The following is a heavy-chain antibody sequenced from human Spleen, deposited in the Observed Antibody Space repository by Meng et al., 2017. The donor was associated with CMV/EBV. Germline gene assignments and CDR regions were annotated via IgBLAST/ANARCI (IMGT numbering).Heavy chain of an antibody. J-gene: IGHJ5*02. CDR1: VCSFQCSS. V-gene: IGHV4-34*01. D-gene: IGHD2-21*02. CDR2: INHSGST. Sequence: VYVCSFQCSSCSWVRQSPGKGLEWIGEINHSGSTNYNPSLKSRVTVSVDTSKNHFSLELRSVTAADTAVYYCVRRPTVTAPLRWFDPWGQGTLVTVSS. CDR3: VRRPTVTAPLRWFDP.